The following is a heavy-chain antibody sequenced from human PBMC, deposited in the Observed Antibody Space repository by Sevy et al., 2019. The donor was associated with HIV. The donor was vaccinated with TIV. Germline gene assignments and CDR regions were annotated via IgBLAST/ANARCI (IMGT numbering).Heavy chain of an antibody. CDR3: AREFRSYGKDFDY. CDR1: GYTFTGYY. CDR2: INPNSGGT. Sequence: ASVKVSCKASGYTFTGYYMHWVRQAPGQGLEWMGWINPNSGGTNYAQKFQDRVTMTRDTSISTAYMELSRLRSDDTAVYYCAREFRSYGKDFDYWGQGTLVTVSS. V-gene: IGHV1-2*02. J-gene: IGHJ4*02. D-gene: IGHD5-18*01.